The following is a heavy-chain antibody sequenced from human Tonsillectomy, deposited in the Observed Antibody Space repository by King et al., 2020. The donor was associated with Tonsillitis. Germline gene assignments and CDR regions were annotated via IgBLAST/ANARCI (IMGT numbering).Heavy chain of an antibody. J-gene: IGHJ4*02. V-gene: IGHV1-46*03. D-gene: IGHD5-18*01. CDR2: INPSVVST. Sequence: QLVESGAEVKKPGASVKVSCKTSGYTFTSYYMHWVRQAPGQGLEWMGIINPSVVSTTYALKFQGRVTMTRDTSTGTVYMELTSLRSEDTAVYYCARGYSYGYLDYWGQGTLVTVSS. CDR3: ARGYSYGYLDY. CDR1: GYTFTSYY.